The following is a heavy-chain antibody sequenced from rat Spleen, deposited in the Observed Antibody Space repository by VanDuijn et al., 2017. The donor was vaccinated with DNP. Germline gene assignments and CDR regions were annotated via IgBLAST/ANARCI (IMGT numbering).Heavy chain of an antibody. CDR3: ARSGGVHYGLSLDY. V-gene: IGHV3-3*01. CDR1: GYSISSTNR. J-gene: IGHJ2*01. Sequence: EVQLQESGPGLMKPSQSLSLTCSVTGYSISSTNRWNWIRKFPGNKLEWMGYVNSAGTTIYNPSLTSRISITRDTSKNQFFLHINSVTTEDTATYYCARSGGVHYGLSLDYWGQGVMVTVSS. CDR2: VNSAGTT. D-gene: IGHD1-6*01.